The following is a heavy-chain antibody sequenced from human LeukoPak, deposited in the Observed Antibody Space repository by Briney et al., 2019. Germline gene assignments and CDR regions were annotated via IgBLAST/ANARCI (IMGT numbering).Heavy chain of an antibody. J-gene: IGHJ4*02. V-gene: IGHV4-34*09. Sequence: SETLSLTCAVYGGSFSGYYWSWIRQPPGKGLEWIGYIYYSGSTYYNPSLKSRVTISVDTSKNQFSLKLSSVTAADTAVYYCARDPDYGGNGLDYWGQGTLVTVSS. CDR1: GGSFSGYY. CDR2: IYYSGST. D-gene: IGHD4-23*01. CDR3: ARDPDYGGNGLDY.